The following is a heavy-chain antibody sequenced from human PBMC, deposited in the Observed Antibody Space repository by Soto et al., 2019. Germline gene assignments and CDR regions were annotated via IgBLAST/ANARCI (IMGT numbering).Heavy chain of an antibody. D-gene: IGHD6-19*01. V-gene: IGHV1-3*01. CDR1: GFTFTTYA. CDR3: ARGPPKYSSGWYIY. Sequence: APMTGSSPAFGFTFTTYAIHWVGRGPGQRLEWMGWINAGNGNTKYSQKFQGRVTITRDTSASTAYMELSSLRSEDTAVYYCARGPPKYSSGWYIYWGQGTLVTVSS. J-gene: IGHJ4*02. CDR2: INAGNGNT.